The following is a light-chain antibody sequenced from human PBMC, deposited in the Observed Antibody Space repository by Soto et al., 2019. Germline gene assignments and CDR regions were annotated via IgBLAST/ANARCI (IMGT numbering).Light chain of an antibody. CDR3: MQATQPYT. Sequence: DFVMTQTPLSSPVTLGQPASISCRSSQSLVHSDGNSYLSWLHQRPGQPPRLLTYLISNRFYGVPDRFSGSVAGTDFTLNISRVEPEDVGVYYCMQATQPYTFGHGTKRESK. CDR1: QSLVHSDGNSY. CDR2: LIS. J-gene: IGKJ2*01. V-gene: IGKV2-24*01.